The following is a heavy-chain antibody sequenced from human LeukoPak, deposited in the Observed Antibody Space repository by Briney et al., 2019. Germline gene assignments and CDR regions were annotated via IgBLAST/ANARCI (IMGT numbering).Heavy chain of an antibody. CDR2: IWYDGSNK. D-gene: IGHD3-22*01. J-gene: IGHJ6*03. Sequence: PGGSLRLSCAASGFTFSSYGMHWVRQAPGKGLEWVAVIWYDGSNKYYADSVKGRFTISRDNSKNTLYLQINSLRAEDTAVYYCAKECREYYYDSSGYSNYYYMDVWGKGTTVTVSS. CDR1: GFTFSSYG. CDR3: AKECREYYYDSSGYSNYYYMDV. V-gene: IGHV3-33*06.